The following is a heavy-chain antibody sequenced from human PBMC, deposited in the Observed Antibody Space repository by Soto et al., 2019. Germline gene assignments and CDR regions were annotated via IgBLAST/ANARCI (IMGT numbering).Heavy chain of an antibody. V-gene: IGHV1-46*01. CDR1: GHTLINYY. CDR3: AINYYDSSGYLY. CDR2: SDPSGNGT. D-gene: IGHD3-22*01. J-gene: IGHJ4*02. Sequence: GASVKVSCKTSGHTLINYYMHWVRQAPGQGLDWLGKSDPSGNGTSYAERFQGRITLTSDTSTKTVYVELSSLRSEDTAIYYCAINYYDSSGYLYWGQGTLVTVSS.